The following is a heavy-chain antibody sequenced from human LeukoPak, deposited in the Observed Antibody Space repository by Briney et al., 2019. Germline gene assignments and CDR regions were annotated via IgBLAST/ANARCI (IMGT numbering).Heavy chain of an antibody. CDR2: IWYDGSNK. V-gene: IGHV3-33*06. Sequence: GGSLRLSCAASGFTFSSYGMHWVRQAPGKGLEWVAVIWYDGSNKYYADSVKGRFTISRDNSKNTLYLQMNSLRAEDTAVYYCAKDPLTGRLRTAFDYWGQGTLVTVSS. CDR3: AKDPLTGRLRTAFDY. D-gene: IGHD1-14*01. CDR1: GFTFSSYG. J-gene: IGHJ4*02.